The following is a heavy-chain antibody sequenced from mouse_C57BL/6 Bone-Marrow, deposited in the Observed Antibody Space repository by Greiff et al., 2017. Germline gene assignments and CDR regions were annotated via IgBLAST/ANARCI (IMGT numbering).Heavy chain of an antibody. CDR1: GFNIKDYY. V-gene: IGHV14-1*01. D-gene: IGHD2-10*02. Sequence: VQLKESGAELVRPGASVKLSCTASGFNIKDYYMHWVKQRPEQGLEWIGRIGPEDGDTEYAPKFQGKATMTADTSSNTAYLQLSSLTSEDTAVYYCLPSSYCYCDVWGTGTTVTVSS. CDR3: LPSSYCYCDV. J-gene: IGHJ1*03. CDR2: IGPEDGDT.